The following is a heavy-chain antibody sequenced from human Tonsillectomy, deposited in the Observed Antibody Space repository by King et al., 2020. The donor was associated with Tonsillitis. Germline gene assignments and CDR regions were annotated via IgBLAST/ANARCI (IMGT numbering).Heavy chain of an antibody. CDR3: VKEFPPFGVVTRRGKAFDY. J-gene: IGHJ4*02. CDR2: ISSNGGST. Sequence: VQLVESGGGLVQPGGSLRLSCSASGFTFSSYAMHWVRQAPGKGLEYVSAISSNGGSTYYADSVKGRFTISRDNSKNTLYLQMSSLRAEDTAVYYCVKEFPPFGVVTRRGKAFDYWGQGTLVTVSS. D-gene: IGHD3-3*01. V-gene: IGHV3-64D*06. CDR1: GFTFSSYA.